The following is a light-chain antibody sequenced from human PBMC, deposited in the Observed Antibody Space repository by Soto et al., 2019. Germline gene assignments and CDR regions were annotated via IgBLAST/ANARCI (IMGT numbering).Light chain of an antibody. CDR3: QTFDSSLTISWV. CDR1: SSNLGAGYD. Sequence: QSVLTQPPSVSGAPGQRVTLSSTGNSSNLGAGYDVHWYQQLPGAAPKLVILGNRNRPSGVPERFSGSKSGTSASLAITGLQAEDEADYYCQTFDSSLTISWVFGGGTKLTVL. V-gene: IGLV1-40*01. CDR2: GNR. J-gene: IGLJ3*02.